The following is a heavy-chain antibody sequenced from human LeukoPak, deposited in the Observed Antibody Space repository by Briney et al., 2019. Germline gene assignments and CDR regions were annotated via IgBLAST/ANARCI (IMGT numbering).Heavy chain of an antibody. CDR2: ITWNSGKI. J-gene: IGHJ4*02. Sequence: GGSLRLSCAASGFIFDDYAMYWVRQAPGKGLEWVAGITWNSGKIGYADSVKGRFTISRDNAKNFLYLQVNSLRVEDTALYYCAKGLGSIYGRRDEAPLAYWGQGSLVTVSS. CDR3: AKGLGSIYGRRDEAPLAY. CDR1: GFIFDDYA. V-gene: IGHV3-9*01. D-gene: IGHD3-10*01.